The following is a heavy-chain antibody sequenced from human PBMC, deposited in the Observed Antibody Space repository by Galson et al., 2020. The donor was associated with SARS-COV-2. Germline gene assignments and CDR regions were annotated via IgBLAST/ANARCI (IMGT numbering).Heavy chain of an antibody. CDR2: ISYSGST. J-gene: IGHJ6*02. CDR3: ARQLWLRGGMDV. CDR1: GGSISSSSYY. Sequence: SETLSLTCPVSGGSISSSSYYWGWIRQPPGKGLEWIGSISYSGSTYYNPSLKSRVTISVDTSKTQFSLKLSSVTAADTAVYYCARQLWLRGGMDVWGQGTTVTVSS. D-gene: IGHD5-18*01. V-gene: IGHV4-39*01.